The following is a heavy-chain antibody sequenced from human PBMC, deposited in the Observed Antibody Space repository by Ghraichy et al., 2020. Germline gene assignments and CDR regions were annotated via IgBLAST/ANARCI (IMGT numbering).Heavy chain of an antibody. CDR3: TRGPGAAILDFDY. V-gene: IGHV1-8*01. CDR1: GYTFTTYD. D-gene: IGHD2-2*02. J-gene: IGHJ4*02. CDR2: MGPYSGNT. Sequence: ASVKVSCKASGYTFTTYDINWVRQATGQGLEWVGWMGPYSGNTDYAQKFQGRVTMTRDTSISTAYMELSSLTSEDTAVYYCTRGPGAAILDFDYWGQGTLVTVSS.